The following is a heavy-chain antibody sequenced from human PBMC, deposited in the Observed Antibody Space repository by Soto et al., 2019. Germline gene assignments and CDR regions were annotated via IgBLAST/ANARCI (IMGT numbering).Heavy chain of an antibody. J-gene: IGHJ4*02. V-gene: IGHV4-31*03. CDR2: IYYSGST. CDR1: GGSISSGGYY. D-gene: IGHD2-2*01. CDR3: AKAIVVPAAGYYFDY. Sequence: SETLSLTCTVSGGSISSGGYYWSWIRQHPGKGLEWIGYIYYSGSTYYNPSLKSRVTISVDTSKNQFSLKLSSVTAADTAVYYCAKAIVVPAAGYYFDYWGQGTLVTVSS.